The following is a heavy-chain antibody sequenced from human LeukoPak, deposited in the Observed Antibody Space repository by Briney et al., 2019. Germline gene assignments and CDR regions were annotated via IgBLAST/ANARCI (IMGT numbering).Heavy chain of an antibody. D-gene: IGHD6-19*01. Sequence: ASVKVSCKVSGYTLTELSMHWVRQAPGKGLEWMGGFDPEDGEAIYAQKFQGRVTMTEDTSTDTAYMELSSLRSEDTAVYYCATGPNGVYSSGWHGDYWGQGTLVTVSS. J-gene: IGHJ4*02. CDR3: ATGPNGVYSSGWHGDY. CDR2: FDPEDGEA. V-gene: IGHV1-24*01. CDR1: GYTLTELS.